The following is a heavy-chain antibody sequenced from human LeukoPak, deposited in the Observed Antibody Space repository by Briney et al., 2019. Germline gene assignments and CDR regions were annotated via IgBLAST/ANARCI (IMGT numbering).Heavy chain of an antibody. CDR3: ARDGGGGQLDY. CDR1: GYTFTSYY. V-gene: IGHV1-2*02. D-gene: IGHD2-15*01. Sequence: ASVKVSCKASGYTFTSYYIHWVRQAPGQGPEWMGWINPNRAVTNYAQKFQGRVTMTRDTSISTAYMELSRLRSDDTAVYYCARDGGGGQLDYWGQGTLVTVSS. J-gene: IGHJ4*02. CDR2: INPNRAVT.